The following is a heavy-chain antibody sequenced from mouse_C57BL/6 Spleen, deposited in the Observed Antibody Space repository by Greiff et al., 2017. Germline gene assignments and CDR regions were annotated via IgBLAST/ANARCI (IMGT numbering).Heavy chain of an antibody. CDR1: GFTFSDYY. CDR3: ARREDYYGLYFDY. D-gene: IGHD1-1*01. V-gene: IGHV5-12*01. CDR2: ISNGGGST. Sequence: EVMLVESGGGLVQPGGSLKLSCAASGFTFSDYYMYWVRQTPEKRLEWVAYISNGGGSTYYPDTVKGRFTISSANAKNTLYLQMSRLKSEDTAMYYCARREDYYGLYFDYWGQGTTLTVSS. J-gene: IGHJ2*01.